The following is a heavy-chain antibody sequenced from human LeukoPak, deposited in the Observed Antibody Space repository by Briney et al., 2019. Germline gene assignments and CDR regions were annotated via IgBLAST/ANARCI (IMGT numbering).Heavy chain of an antibody. J-gene: IGHJ4*02. D-gene: IGHD3-22*01. CDR2: INPNSGGT. CDR1: GYTFTGYY. V-gene: IGHV1-2*02. CDR3: ARETLYDSSGWIAY. Sequence: ASVKVSCKASGYTFTGYYMLWVRQAPGQGLEWRGWINPNSGGTNYAQKFQGRVTMTRDTSISTAYMELSRLRSDDTAVYYCARETLYDSSGWIAYWGQGTLVTVSS.